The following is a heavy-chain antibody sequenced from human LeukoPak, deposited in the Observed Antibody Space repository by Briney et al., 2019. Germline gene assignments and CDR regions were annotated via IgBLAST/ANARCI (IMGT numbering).Heavy chain of an antibody. Sequence: SETLSLTCTVSGGSTSSYYWSWIRQPPGKGLEWIGYIYYSGSTNYNPSLKSRVTISVDTSKNQFSLKLSSVTAADTAVYYCAGSGWPPDYWGQGTLVTVSS. CDR3: AGSGWPPDY. CDR2: IYYSGST. V-gene: IGHV4-59*08. J-gene: IGHJ4*02. CDR1: GGSTSSYY. D-gene: IGHD6-19*01.